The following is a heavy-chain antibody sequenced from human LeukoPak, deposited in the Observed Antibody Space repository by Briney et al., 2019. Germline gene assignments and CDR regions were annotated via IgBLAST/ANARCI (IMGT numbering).Heavy chain of an antibody. V-gene: IGHV3-33*01. CDR2: IWYDGSNK. D-gene: IGHD6-6*01. CDR1: GFTFSSYG. CDR3: ARDLFLDSSSSPWFDP. J-gene: IGHJ5*02. Sequence: GGSLRLSCAASGFTFSSYGMHWVRQAPGKGLEWVAVIWYDGSNKYYADSVKGRFTISRDNSKNTLYLQMNSLRAEDTAVYYCARDLFLDSSSSPWFDPWGQGTLVTVSS.